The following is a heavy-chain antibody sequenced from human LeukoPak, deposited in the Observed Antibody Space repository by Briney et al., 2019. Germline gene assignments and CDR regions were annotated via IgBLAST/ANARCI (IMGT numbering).Heavy chain of an antibody. J-gene: IGHJ6*04. Sequence: GGSLRLSCAASGFTFDDYGMSLVRQAPGKGLEWVSGINWNGGSTGYADSVKGRFTISRDNAKNSLYLQMNSLGAEDTALYHCARVGPWELVRITSLGVSMDVWGKGTTVTVSS. CDR2: INWNGGST. D-gene: IGHD6-6*01. V-gene: IGHV3-20*01. CDR3: ARVGPWELVRITSLGVSMDV. CDR1: GFTFDDYG.